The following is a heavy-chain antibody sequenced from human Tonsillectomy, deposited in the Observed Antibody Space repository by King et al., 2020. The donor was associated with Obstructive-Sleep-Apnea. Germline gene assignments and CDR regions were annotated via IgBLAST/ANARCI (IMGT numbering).Heavy chain of an antibody. D-gene: IGHD2/OR15-2a*01. J-gene: IGHJ3*01. CDR3: ARAGINDAFEL. CDR1: GGSISSYY. Sequence: QLQESGPGLVKPSETLSLTCTVSGGSISSYYWSWIRQPPGKGLEWIGYIYYSGNTKYNHSLKSRVTISVDTSKNQFSLKLSSGTAADPAVYFCARAGINDAFELWGQGTLVTVSS. CDR2: IYYSGNT. V-gene: IGHV4-59*01.